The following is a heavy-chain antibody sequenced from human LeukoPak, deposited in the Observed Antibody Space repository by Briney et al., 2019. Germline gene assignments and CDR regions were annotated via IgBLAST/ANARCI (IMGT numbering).Heavy chain of an antibody. CDR2: ISAYNGNT. CDR3: ARDKGFLELQDYYYYGMDV. D-gene: IGHD3-3*01. Sequence: GASVKVSCKASGYTFTSYGISWVRQAPGQGLEWMGWISAYNGNTNYAQKLQGRVTMTTDTSTSTAYMELRSLRSDDTAVYYCARDKGFLELQDYYYYGMDVWGQGTTVTVSS. J-gene: IGHJ6*02. CDR1: GYTFTSYG. V-gene: IGHV1-18*01.